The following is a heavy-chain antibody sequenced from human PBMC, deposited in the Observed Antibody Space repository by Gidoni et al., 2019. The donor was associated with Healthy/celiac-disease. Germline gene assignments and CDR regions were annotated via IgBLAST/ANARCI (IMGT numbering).Heavy chain of an antibody. CDR3: ARDHYDFWSGYYYYYGMDV. CDR2: IYYSGST. D-gene: IGHD3-3*01. Sequence: QVQLQESGPGLVKPSETLSLTCTVSGGSISRYYWSWIRQPPGKGLEWLGYIYYSGSTNYNPSLKSRVTISVDTSKNQFSLKLSSVTAADTAVYYCARDHYDFWSGYYYYYGMDVWGQGTTVTVSS. V-gene: IGHV4-59*01. J-gene: IGHJ6*02. CDR1: GGSISRYY.